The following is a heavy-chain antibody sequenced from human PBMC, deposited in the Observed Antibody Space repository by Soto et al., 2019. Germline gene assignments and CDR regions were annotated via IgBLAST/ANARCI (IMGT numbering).Heavy chain of an antibody. CDR1: GGSISSYY. CDR3: AREGGSSGWYDY. CDR2: IYYSGST. V-gene: IGHV4-59*01. J-gene: IGHJ4*02. Sequence: SETLSLTCTVSGGSISSYYWSWIRQPPGKGLEWIGYIYYSGSTNYNPSLKSRVTISVDTSKNQFSLKLSSVTAADTAVYYCAREGGSSGWYDYWGQGTLVTVSS. D-gene: IGHD6-19*01.